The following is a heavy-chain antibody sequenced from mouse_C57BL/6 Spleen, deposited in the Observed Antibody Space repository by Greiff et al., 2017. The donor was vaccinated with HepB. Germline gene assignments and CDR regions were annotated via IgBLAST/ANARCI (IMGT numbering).Heavy chain of an antibody. CDR2: ISGGGGNT. CDR3: ARQGNYYGSSLDY. CDR1: GFTFSSYT. V-gene: IGHV5-9*01. D-gene: IGHD1-1*01. Sequence: DVMLVESGGGLVKPGGSLKLSCAASGFTFSSYTMSWVRQTPEKRLEWVATISGGGGNTYYPDSVKGRFTISRDNAKNTLYLQMSSLRSEDTALYYCARQGNYYGSSLDYWGQGTTLTVSS. J-gene: IGHJ2*01.